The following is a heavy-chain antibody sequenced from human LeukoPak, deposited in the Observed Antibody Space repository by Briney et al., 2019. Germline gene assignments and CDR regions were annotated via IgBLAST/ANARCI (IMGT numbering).Heavy chain of an antibody. D-gene: IGHD3-10*01. V-gene: IGHV4-59*01. CDR2: IYYSGST. Sequence: SETLSLTCTVSGDSISGFHWSWIRQPPGKGLEWIGYIYYSGSTNYNPSLKSRVTISVDTSKNQFSLKLSSVTAADTAVYYCARDGGDYYGSGSYSGGYYYYYMDVWGKGTTVTISS. J-gene: IGHJ6*03. CDR3: ARDGGDYYGSGSYSGGYYYYYMDV. CDR1: GDSISGFH.